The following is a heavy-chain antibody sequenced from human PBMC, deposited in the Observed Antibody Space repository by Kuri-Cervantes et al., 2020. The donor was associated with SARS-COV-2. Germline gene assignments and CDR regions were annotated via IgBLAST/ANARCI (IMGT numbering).Heavy chain of an antibody. CDR3: ARDRKCSSTSCKSYPAQVFDY. CDR2: TYYRSKWYN. V-gene: IGHV6-1*01. D-gene: IGHD2-2*01. J-gene: IGHJ4*02. CDR1: GDSVSSNSAA. Sequence: SQTLSLTCAISGDSVSSNSAAWNWIRQSPSRGLEWLGRTYYRSKWYNDYAVSVKSRITINPDTSKNQFSLQLNSVTPEDTAVYYCARDRKCSSTSCKSYPAQVFDYWGQGTLVTVSS.